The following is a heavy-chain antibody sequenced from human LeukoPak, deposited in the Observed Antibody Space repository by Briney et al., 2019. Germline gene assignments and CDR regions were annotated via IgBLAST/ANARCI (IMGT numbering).Heavy chain of an antibody. J-gene: IGHJ5*02. D-gene: IGHD3-16*02. V-gene: IGHV2-5*02. Sequence: ESGPTLVKPTQTLTLTCTFSGFSLSTSGVGVGWIRQPPGKALEWLALIYWDDDKRYSPSLKSRLTITKDTSKNQVVLTMTNMDPVDTATYYCAHLQTLMITFGGVIVYARPWFDPWGQGTLVTVSS. CDR1: GFSLSTSGVG. CDR2: IYWDDDK. CDR3: AHLQTLMITFGGVIVYARPWFDP.